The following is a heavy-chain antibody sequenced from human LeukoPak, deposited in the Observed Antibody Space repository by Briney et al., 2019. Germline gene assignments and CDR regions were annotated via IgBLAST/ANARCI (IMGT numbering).Heavy chain of an antibody. CDR2: ISGSGRSA. D-gene: IGHD5-24*01. J-gene: IGHJ4*02. CDR3: AGYNCTSASCYTGGFDY. CDR1: GFTFSTYA. V-gene: IGHV3-23*01. Sequence: GGSLRLSCATSGFTFSTYAMSWVRQAPGKGLEWVSAISGSGRSAYYADSVKGRFTISRDSSEHTLYLHMNSLRAEDTAVYYCAGYNCTSASCYTGGFDYWGQGTLVTVSS.